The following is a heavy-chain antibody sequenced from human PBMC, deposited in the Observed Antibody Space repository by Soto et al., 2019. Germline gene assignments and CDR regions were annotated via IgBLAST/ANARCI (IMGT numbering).Heavy chain of an antibody. J-gene: IGHJ4*02. CDR3: ARAVAVAADFDY. CDR1: GYTFTGYA. Sequence: QVQLVQSGAEEKKPGASVKVSCKASGYTFTGYAMHWVRQAPGQRREWMGWINAGNGNTKYSQKFQGRVTITRDTPASTAYMELSSLRSEDTAVYYCARAVAVAADFDYWGQGTLVTVSS. CDR2: INAGNGNT. V-gene: IGHV1-3*05. D-gene: IGHD6-19*01.